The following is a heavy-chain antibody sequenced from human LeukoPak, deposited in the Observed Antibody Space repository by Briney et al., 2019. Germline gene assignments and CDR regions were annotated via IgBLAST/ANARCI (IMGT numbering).Heavy chain of an antibody. CDR1: GFTFRNYA. D-gene: IGHD6-13*01. CDR3: ARIITAAGTDL. CDR2: IGGSGTTT. J-gene: IGHJ5*02. Sequence: PGGSLRLSCAASGFTFRNYAMSWVRQVPGKGLEWVSAIGGSGTTTYYAASVKGRFTISRDNSKSTLYLQMNSLRAEDTAVYYCARIITAAGTDLWGQGTLVTVSP. V-gene: IGHV3-23*01.